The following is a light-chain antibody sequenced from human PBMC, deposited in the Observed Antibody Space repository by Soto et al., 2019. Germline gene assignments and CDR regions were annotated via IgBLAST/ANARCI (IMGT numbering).Light chain of an antibody. CDR2: DAS. V-gene: IGKV3-15*01. CDR1: QSVNNN. CDR3: QQYNNWPPYN. Sequence: EIVMTQSPATLSVSPGERVTLSCRASQSVNNNLAWYQQKPGQAPRLLIYDASTRATGIPVRFSGSRSGTEFTLTISGLQYEDFAVYYCQQYNNWPPYNFGQGTKLEIK. J-gene: IGKJ2*01.